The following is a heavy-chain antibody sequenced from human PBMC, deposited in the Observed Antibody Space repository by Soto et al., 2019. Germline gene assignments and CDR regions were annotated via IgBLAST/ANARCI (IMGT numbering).Heavy chain of an antibody. D-gene: IGHD5-18*01. CDR1: GFTFSRYW. Sequence: GGSLRLSCAASGFTFSRYWMHWVRQAPGKGLVWVSRINSDGSSTSYADPVKGRFTISRDNSKNTLYLQMNSLRAEDTAVYYCARDYSSYGPFDYWGQGTLVTVSS. CDR3: ARDYSSYGPFDY. CDR2: INSDGSST. J-gene: IGHJ4*02. V-gene: IGHV3-74*01.